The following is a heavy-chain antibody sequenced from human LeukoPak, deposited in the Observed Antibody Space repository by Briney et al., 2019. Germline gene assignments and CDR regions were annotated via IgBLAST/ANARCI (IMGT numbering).Heavy chain of an antibody. CDR2: IIPIFATA. CDR3: ARGWDSSGQIPFFY. CDR1: GGTFSSYA. D-gene: IGHD3-22*01. V-gene: IGHV1-69*13. J-gene: IGHJ4*02. Sequence: ASVKVSCKASGGTFSSYAISWVRQAPGQGLEWMGGIIPIFATANYAQKFQGRVTITADESTSTAYMELSSLRSEDTAVYYCARGWDSSGQIPFFYWGQGTLVTVSS.